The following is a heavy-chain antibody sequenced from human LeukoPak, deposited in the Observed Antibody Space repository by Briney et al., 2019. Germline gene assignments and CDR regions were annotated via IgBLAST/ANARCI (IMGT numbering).Heavy chain of an antibody. CDR2: ISSSSSYI. V-gene: IGHV3-21*01. CDR3: ARGLTFGGVIVLY. D-gene: IGHD3-16*02. CDR1: GSTFSSYS. Sequence: GGSLRLSCAASGSTFSSYSMNWVRQAPGKGLEWVSSISSSSSYIYYADSVKGRFTISRDNAKNSLYLQMNSLRAEDTAVYYCARGLTFGGVIVLYWGQGTLVTVSS. J-gene: IGHJ4*02.